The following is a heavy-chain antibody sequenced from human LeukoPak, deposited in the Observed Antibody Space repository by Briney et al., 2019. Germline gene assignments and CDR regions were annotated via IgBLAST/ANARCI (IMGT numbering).Heavy chain of an antibody. CDR1: GGSISSYY. CDR3: ATSPIQLWLPFDY. CDR2: IYYSGST. D-gene: IGHD5-18*01. Sequence: SGTLSLTCTVSGGSISSYYWSWIRQPPGKGLEWIGYIYYSGSTNYNPSLKSRVTISVDTSKNQFSLKLSSVTAADTAVYYCATSPIQLWLPFDYWGQGTLVTVSS. V-gene: IGHV4-59*01. J-gene: IGHJ4*02.